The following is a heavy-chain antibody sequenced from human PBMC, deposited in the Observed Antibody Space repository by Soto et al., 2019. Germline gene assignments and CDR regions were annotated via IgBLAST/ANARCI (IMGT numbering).Heavy chain of an antibody. CDR2: IYYSGST. CDR1: GGSISSGGYY. V-gene: IGHV4-31*03. CDR3: AYSSSWYYFDY. Sequence: QVQLQESGPGLVKPSQTLSLTCTVSGGSISSGGYYWSWMRQHPGKGLEWIGYIYYSGSTYYNPSLKSRVTISVDTSKNQFSLKLSSVTAADTVVYYCAYSSSWYYFDYWGQGTLVTVSS. D-gene: IGHD6-13*01. J-gene: IGHJ4*02.